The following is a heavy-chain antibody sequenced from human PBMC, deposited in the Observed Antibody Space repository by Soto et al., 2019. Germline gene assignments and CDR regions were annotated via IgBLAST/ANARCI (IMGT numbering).Heavy chain of an antibody. D-gene: IGHD1-26*01. CDR2: ISSTTNYI. CDR1: GFTFSRYS. V-gene: IGHV3-21*01. J-gene: IGHJ4*02. Sequence: GGSLRLSCAASGFTFSRYSMNWVRQAPGKGLEWVSSISSTTNYIYYADSMKGRFTVSRDNAKNSVYLQMNSLRAEDTAVYYCARDGHPHRVGATAYWGQGTLVTVSS. CDR3: ARDGHPHRVGATAY.